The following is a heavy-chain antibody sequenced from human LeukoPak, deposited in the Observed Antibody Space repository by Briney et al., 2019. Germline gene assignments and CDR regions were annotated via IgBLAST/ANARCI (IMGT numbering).Heavy chain of an antibody. CDR2: ISSSSRYI. V-gene: IGHV3-21*01. J-gene: IGHJ4*02. CDR3: ARALGYSYGYGIY. CDR1: GFTFSSCS. Sequence: GGSLRLSCAASGFTFSSCSMSWVRQAPGKGLEGVSSISSSSRYIYYADSVKGRFTISRDNAKNSLSLQMNSLRAEHTALYYCARALGYSYGYGIYWGQGTLVTVPS. D-gene: IGHD5-18*01.